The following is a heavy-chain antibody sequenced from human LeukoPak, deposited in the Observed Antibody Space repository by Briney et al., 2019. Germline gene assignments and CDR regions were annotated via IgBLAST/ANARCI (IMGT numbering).Heavy chain of an antibody. CDR1: GGSIVNHY. CDR2: IYYTGPT. CDR3: ARGGGHIVPRRALDI. Sequence: SETLSLTCSVSGGSIVNHYWSWIRQPPGKGLEWIGSIYYTGPTDYNSSLKSRVTISVDTSKSQFSLKLSSVTAADTAVYYCARGGGHIVPRRALDIWGQGTKVTLSS. D-gene: IGHD2-15*01. V-gene: IGHV4-59*11. J-gene: IGHJ3*02.